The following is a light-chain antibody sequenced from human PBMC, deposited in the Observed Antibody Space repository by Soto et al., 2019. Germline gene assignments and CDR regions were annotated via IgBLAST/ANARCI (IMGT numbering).Light chain of an antibody. J-gene: IGKJ1*01. CDR2: HAS. Sequence: DIQMTQSPSTLSASVGDRVTITCRASQSISSWLAWYQQKPGKAPNLLIYHASSLQSGVRSRFSGSGSGTESTLTIRSQKPDDFTTDYCQQYNSYSAFGQGTKVEIK. CDR1: QSISSW. CDR3: QQYNSYSA. V-gene: IGKV1-5*01.